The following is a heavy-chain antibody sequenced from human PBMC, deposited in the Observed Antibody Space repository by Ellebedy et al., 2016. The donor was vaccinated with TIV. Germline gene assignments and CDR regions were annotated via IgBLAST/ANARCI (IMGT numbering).Heavy chain of an antibody. J-gene: IGHJ4*02. CDR2: LKQDGSYK. D-gene: IGHD2-8*02. CDR1: GFTFSYYW. CDR3: ARVALLLGYFDY. Sequence: GESLKISCAASGFTFSYYWMTWVRQAPGKGLEWVASLKQDGSYKYYVDSVKGRFTISRDNAKTSLYLQMNSLRVEDTAVYYCARVALLLGYFDYWGQGTLVTVSS. V-gene: IGHV3-7*03.